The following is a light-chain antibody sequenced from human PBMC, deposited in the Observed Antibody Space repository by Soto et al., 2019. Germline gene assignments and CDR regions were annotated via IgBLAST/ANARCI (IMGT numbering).Light chain of an antibody. CDR2: GAS. Sequence: EIVMTQSPATLSVSPGERATLSCRASQSVSSNLAWYQKKPGQAPRLLIYGASTRATGIPTRFSGSGSGTEFTLTISSLQSEDFAFYYCQHYNNWWTFGQGTRVEIK. J-gene: IGKJ1*01. CDR1: QSVSSN. V-gene: IGKV3-15*01. CDR3: QHYNNWWT.